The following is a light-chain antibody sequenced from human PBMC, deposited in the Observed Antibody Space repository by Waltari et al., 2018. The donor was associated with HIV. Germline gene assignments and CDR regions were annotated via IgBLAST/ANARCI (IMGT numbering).Light chain of an antibody. J-gene: IGKJ2*01. Sequence: EIVLTQSPGTLSLSPGERATLSCRASVSVRSSHLAWYQQKPGQAPRLLIFGTSSRATGVPDRFSGSGSGTDFTLTISRLEPEDFAVYYCQQYGNAPPYTFGQGTKLEI. CDR1: VSVRSSH. CDR2: GTS. V-gene: IGKV3-20*01. CDR3: QQYGNAPPYT.